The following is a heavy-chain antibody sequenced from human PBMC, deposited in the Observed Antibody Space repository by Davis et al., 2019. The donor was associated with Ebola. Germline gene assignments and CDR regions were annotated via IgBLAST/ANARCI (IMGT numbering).Heavy chain of an antibody. V-gene: IGHV4-39*01. CDR2: IYYSGST. Sequence: MPSETLSLTCTVSGGSISSSSYYWGWIRQPPGKGLEWMGSIYYSGSTYYNPSLKSRVTISVDTSKNQFSLKLSSVTAADTAVYYCASRYYSARFDYWGQGTLVTVSS. D-gene: IGHD3-10*01. J-gene: IGHJ4*02. CDR3: ASRYYSARFDY. CDR1: GGSISSSSYY.